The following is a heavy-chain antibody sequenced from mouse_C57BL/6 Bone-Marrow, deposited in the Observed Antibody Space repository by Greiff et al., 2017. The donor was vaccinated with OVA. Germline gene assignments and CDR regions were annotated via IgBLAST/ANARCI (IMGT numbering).Heavy chain of an antibody. J-gene: IGHJ4*01. D-gene: IGHD2-12*01. V-gene: IGHV5-16*01. CDR1: GFTFSDYY. CDR2: IIYDVSSI. Sequence: EVKLMESEGGLVQPGSSMKLSCTASGFTFSDYYMAWVRQAPDKGLEWVAYIIYDVSSIYYPDSLTSRFIISRYNAKNLLYLQMSSLKSEDTATYYCARTYDENYYAMDYWGQGTSVTVSS. CDR3: ARTYDENYYAMDY.